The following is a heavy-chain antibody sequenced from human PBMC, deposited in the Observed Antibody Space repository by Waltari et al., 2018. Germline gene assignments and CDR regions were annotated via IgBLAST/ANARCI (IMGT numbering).Heavy chain of an antibody. D-gene: IGHD3-22*01. CDR2: INAGNGNT. Sequence: QVQLVQSGAEVKKPGASVKVSCKASGYTFTSYAMHWVRQAPGQRLEWMGWINAGNGNTKYSQEFQGRVTITRDTSASTVYMELSSLRSEDTAVYYCARGPSSGYDYWGQGTLVTVSS. CDR3: ARGPSSGYDY. CDR1: GYTFTSYA. V-gene: IGHV1-3*03. J-gene: IGHJ4*02.